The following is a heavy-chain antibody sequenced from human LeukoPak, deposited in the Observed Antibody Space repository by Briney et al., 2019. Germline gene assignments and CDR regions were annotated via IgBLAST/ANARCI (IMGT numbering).Heavy chain of an antibody. CDR1: GYTFTGYY. D-gene: IGHD2-2*01. Sequence: GASVKVSCKASGYTFTGYYMYWVRQAPGQGLEWMGRINPNSGGTNYARKFQGRVTMTRDTSISTAYMELSRLRSDDTAVYYCATDIVVVPAAISDYWGQGTLVTVSS. V-gene: IGHV1-2*06. CDR2: INPNSGGT. J-gene: IGHJ4*02. CDR3: ATDIVVVPAAISDY.